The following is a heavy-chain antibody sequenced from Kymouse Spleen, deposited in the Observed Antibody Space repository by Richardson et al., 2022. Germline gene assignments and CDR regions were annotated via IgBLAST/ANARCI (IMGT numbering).Heavy chain of an antibody. CDR3: ASGYSYGYYYYYGMDV. CDR1: GFTFSSYW. CDR2: INSDGSST. Sequence: EVQLVESGGGLVQPGGSLRLSCAASGFTFSSYWMHWVRQAPGKGLVWVSRINSDGSSTSYADSVKGRFTISRDNAKNTLYLQMNSLRAEDTAVYYCASGYSYGYYYYYGMDVWGQGTTVTVSS. V-gene: IGHV3-74*01. J-gene: IGHJ6*02. D-gene: IGHD5-18,IGHD5-18*01.